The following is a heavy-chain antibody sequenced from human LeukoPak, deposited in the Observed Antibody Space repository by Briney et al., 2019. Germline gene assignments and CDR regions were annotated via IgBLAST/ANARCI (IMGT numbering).Heavy chain of an antibody. D-gene: IGHD5-24*01. Sequence: SETLSLTCTVSGGSVSSGSYYWSWIRQPPGKGLEWIGYIYYSGSTNYNPPLKSRVTISVDTSKNQFSLKLSSVTAADTAVYYCARGGQTEMATTFFDYWGQGTLVTVSS. V-gene: IGHV4-61*01. CDR2: IYYSGST. CDR3: ARGGQTEMATTFFDY. CDR1: GGSVSSGSYY. J-gene: IGHJ4*02.